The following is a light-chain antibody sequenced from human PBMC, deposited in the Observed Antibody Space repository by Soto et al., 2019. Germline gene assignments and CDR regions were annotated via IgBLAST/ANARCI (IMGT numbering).Light chain of an antibody. Sequence: DIQMTQSPSTLSASVGDRVTITCRASQSISSWLAWYQQKPGEAPKLLIYKASSLESGVPSRFSGSGSGTEFTLNISRLQPDEFATYYCQQYNSYLWTVGQVTKV. V-gene: IGKV1-5*03. CDR3: QQYNSYLWT. J-gene: IGKJ1*01. CDR2: KAS. CDR1: QSISSW.